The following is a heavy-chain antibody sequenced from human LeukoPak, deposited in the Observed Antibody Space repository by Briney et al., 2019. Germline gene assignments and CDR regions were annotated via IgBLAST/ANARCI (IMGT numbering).Heavy chain of an antibody. CDR3: ARGPVEPNYYYYGMDV. CDR2: ISAYNGNT. Sequence: ASVKVSCKASGYTFTSYGISWVRQAPGQGLEWMGWISAYNGNTNYAQKLQGRVTMTTDTSTSTAYMELGSLRSDDTAVYYCARGPVEPNYYYYGMDVWGQGTTVTVSS. V-gene: IGHV1-18*01. J-gene: IGHJ6*02. CDR1: GYTFTSYG.